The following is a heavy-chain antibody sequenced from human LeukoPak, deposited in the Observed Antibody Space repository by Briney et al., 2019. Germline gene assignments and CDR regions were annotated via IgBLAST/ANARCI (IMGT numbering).Heavy chain of an antibody. J-gene: IGHJ4*02. V-gene: IGHV4-30-4*01. Sequence: SETLSLTCTVSGGSISSGDYYWSWIRQPPGKGLEWIGYIYYSGSTYYNPPLKSRVTISVDTSKSQFSLKLSSVTAADTAVYYCARGSSSGWQIDCWGQGTLVTVSS. CDR2: IYYSGST. D-gene: IGHD6-19*01. CDR1: GGSISSGDYY. CDR3: ARGSSSGWQIDC.